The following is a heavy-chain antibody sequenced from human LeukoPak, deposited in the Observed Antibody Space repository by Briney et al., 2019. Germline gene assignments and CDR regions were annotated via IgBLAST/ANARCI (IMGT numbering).Heavy chain of an antibody. CDR3: ARDIAHYYDSTGWFDP. J-gene: IGHJ5*02. CDR2: INPNSGGT. D-gene: IGHD3-22*01. Sequence: GASVKVSCKASGYTFTRYYMHWVRRAPGQGLEWVGGINPNSGGTNYAQKFQGRVTMTRDTSISTAYMELSRLRSDDTAVYYCARDIAHYYDSTGWFDPWGQGTLVTVSS. V-gene: IGHV1-2*02. CDR1: GYTFTRYY.